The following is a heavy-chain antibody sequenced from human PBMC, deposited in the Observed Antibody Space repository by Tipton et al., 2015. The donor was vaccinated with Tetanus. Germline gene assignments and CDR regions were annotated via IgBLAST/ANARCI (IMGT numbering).Heavy chain of an antibody. Sequence: QSGPEVKKPGASVKVPCKASGYTFTSYDINWVRQATGQGLEWMGWMNPNSGNTGYAQKFQGRVTMTRNTSISTAYMELSSLRSEDTAVYYCAGGPHEPYSISGFDYWGQGTLVTVSS. CDR1: GYTFTSYD. CDR2: MNPNSGNT. CDR3: AGGPHEPYSISGFDY. V-gene: IGHV1-8*01. D-gene: IGHD6-6*01. J-gene: IGHJ4*02.